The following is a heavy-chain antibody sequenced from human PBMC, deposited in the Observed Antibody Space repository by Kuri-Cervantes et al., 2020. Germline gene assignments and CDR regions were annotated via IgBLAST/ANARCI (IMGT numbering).Heavy chain of an antibody. CDR1: GYTFINYD. CDR3: ARAPLEVGYSSSSGPYYYYGMDV. J-gene: IGHJ6*02. CDR2: TNPSGGST. D-gene: IGHD6-6*01. V-gene: IGHV1-46*01. Sequence: ASVKVSCKASGYTFINYDVHWVRQAPGQGLEWMGITNPSGGSTGYAQKFQGRVTVTRDTSTSTVYMELSSLRSEDTAVYYCARAPLEVGYSSSSGPYYYYGMDVWGQGTPVTVSS.